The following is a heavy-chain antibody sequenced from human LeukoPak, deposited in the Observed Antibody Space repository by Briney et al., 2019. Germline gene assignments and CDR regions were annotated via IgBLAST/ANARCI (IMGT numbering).Heavy chain of an antibody. D-gene: IGHD6-6*01. J-gene: IGHJ5*02. Sequence: ASVKVSCKASGYTFTSYDINWVRQATGQGLEWMGWMNPNSGNTGYAQKFQGRVIMTRNTSISTAYMELSSLRSEDTAVYYCARTRIAARRGTLGYNWFDPWGQGTLVTVSS. CDR3: ARTRIAARRGTLGYNWFDP. CDR2: MNPNSGNT. CDR1: GYTFTSYD. V-gene: IGHV1-8*01.